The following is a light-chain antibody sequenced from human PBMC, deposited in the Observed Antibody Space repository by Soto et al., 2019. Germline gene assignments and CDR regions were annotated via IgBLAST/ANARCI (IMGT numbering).Light chain of an antibody. CDR2: GNS. V-gene: IGLV1-40*01. Sequence: QSVLTQPPSVSGAPGQRVTISCTGSSSNIGAGYDVHWYQQLPGRAPKLLIYGNSNRPSGVPDRFSGSKSGTSASLAITGLQAEDEADYYCQSYDSSLGYVFGTGTRSPS. CDR3: QSYDSSLGYV. J-gene: IGLJ1*01. CDR1: SSNIGAGYD.